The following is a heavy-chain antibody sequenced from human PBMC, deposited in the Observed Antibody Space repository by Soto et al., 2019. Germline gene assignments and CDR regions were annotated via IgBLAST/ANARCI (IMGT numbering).Heavy chain of an antibody. CDR1: GFTFSSYG. Sequence: PGGSLRLSCAASGFTFSSYGMHWVRQAPGKGLEWVAVISYDGSNKYYADSVKGRFTISRDNSKNTLYLQMNSLRAEDTAVYYCAKSPYLYCSGGSCYSYCDYWGQGTLVTVSS. D-gene: IGHD2-15*01. CDR3: AKSPYLYCSGGSCYSYCDY. J-gene: IGHJ4*02. CDR2: ISYDGSNK. V-gene: IGHV3-30*18.